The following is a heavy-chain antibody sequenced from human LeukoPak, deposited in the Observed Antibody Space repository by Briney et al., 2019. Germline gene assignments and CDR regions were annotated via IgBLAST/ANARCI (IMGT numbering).Heavy chain of an antibody. D-gene: IGHD5-24*01. CDR2: IHPHGIF. CDR1: GGSCDDYY. Sequence: SETLSLTCDVYGGSCDDYYCSWIRQPPGKGLEWIGEIHPHGIFYYNSSLMSRVTISIDTSKGRFSLRLTSVTAADTAFYFCARGRDRSKAGDLWGQGSLVTVSS. CDR3: ARGRDRSKAGDL. V-gene: IGHV4-34*01. J-gene: IGHJ5*02.